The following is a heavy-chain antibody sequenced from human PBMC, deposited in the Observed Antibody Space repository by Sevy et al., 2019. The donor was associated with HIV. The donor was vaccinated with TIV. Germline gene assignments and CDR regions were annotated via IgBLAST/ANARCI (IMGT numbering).Heavy chain of an antibody. D-gene: IGHD3-10*01. CDR1: GFTFDDYA. CDR2: ISWNSGSI. J-gene: IGHJ3*02. V-gene: IGHV3-9*01. CDR3: AKDLPPSIYYYGSGSYYNGAFDI. Sequence: SLRLSCAASGFTFDDYAMHWVRQAPGKGLEWVSGISWNSGSIGYADSVKGRFTISRDNAKNSLYLQMNSLRAEDTALYYCAKDLPPSIYYYGSGSYYNGAFDIWGQRTMVTVSS.